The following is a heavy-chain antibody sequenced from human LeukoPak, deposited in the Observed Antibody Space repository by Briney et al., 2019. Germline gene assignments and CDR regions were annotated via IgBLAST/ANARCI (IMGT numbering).Heavy chain of an antibody. CDR1: GYTFTSYY. CDR3: ANGGNSGYLDY. Sequence: ASVKVSCKASGYTFTSYYIHLVRQAPGQGLEWMGIINPSGGSASYAQKFQGRVTMTRDTSTRTVYTELSSLRSEDTAVYYCANGGNSGYLDYWGQGTLVTVSS. CDR2: INPSGGSA. D-gene: IGHD4-23*01. J-gene: IGHJ4*02. V-gene: IGHV1-46*01.